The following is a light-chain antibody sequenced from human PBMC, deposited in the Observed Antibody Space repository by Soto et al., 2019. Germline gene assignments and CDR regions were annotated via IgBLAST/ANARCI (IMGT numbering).Light chain of an antibody. CDR2: GAS. J-gene: IGKJ3*01. CDR3: QQHGSSPFT. CDR1: QSVSANY. V-gene: IGKV3-20*01. Sequence: EIVLTQSPGTLSLSPGERATLSCRASQSVSANYLAWYQQKPGQAPRLLIYGASSRATGIPDRFSGSGSGTDFTHTISRLEPEDFAVYFCQQHGSSPFTFGPGTKVDI.